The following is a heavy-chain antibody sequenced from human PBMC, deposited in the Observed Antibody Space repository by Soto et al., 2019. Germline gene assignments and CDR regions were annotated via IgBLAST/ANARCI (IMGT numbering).Heavy chain of an antibody. CDR3: ANGFSGCSPYNWFGP. J-gene: IGHJ5*02. CDR2: ISGGGDAT. V-gene: IGHV3-23*01. Sequence: EVRLLESGGGLVQPGGSLRLSCTASTFTFSRDAMSWVRQAPGKGLEWVSAISGGGDATFYADSLRGRFTISRDNSKYTLYLQVNSLRAEDTALYYCANGFSGCSPYNWFGPWGQGILVTVSS. CDR1: TFTFSRDA. D-gene: IGHD3-9*01.